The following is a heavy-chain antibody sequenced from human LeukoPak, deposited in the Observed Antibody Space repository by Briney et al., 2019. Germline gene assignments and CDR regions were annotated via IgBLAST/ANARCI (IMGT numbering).Heavy chain of an antibody. V-gene: IGHV3-21*01. CDR3: ARALRPHYDILTGYHRASDAFDI. CDR1: GFTFSSYS. CDR2: ISSSSSYI. Sequence: GGSLRLSCAASGFTFSSYSMNWVRQAPGKGLEWVSSISSSSSYIYYADSVKGRFTISRDNAKNSLYLQMNSLRAEDTAVYYCARALRPHYDILTGYHRASDAFDIWGQGTMVTVSS. D-gene: IGHD3-9*01. J-gene: IGHJ3*02.